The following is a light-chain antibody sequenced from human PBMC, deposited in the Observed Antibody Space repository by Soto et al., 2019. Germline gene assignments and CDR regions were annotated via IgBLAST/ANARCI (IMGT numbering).Light chain of an antibody. CDR3: SSYTTSNTRQIV. J-gene: IGLJ1*01. CDR1: SSDVGGYNY. CDR2: DVS. V-gene: IGLV2-14*03. Sequence: QSVLTQPASVSGSPGQSITISCPGTSSDVGGYNYVSWYQHHPGEAPKLMIYDVSNRPSGVSNRFSGSKSGNTASLTISGLQPEDEADYYCSSYTTSNTRQIVFGTGTKVTVL.